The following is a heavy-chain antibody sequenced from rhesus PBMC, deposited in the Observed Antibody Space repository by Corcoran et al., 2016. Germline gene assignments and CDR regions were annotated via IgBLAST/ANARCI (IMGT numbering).Heavy chain of an antibody. D-gene: IGHD3-3*01. CDR3: AKGGLDWFRENSLDV. CDR2: INSGGGST. CDR1: GFTFSSYA. J-gene: IGHJ5-2*02. V-gene: IGHV3-103*01. Sequence: EVQLVETGGGLVQPGGSLRLSCAASGFTFSSYARQWFRQAPGQGLEWMSAINSGGGSTYSPDSVKGRFTVSRDNSQITHSLRMDSLRAEDTAVYYCAKGGLDWFRENSLDVWGRGVLVTVSS.